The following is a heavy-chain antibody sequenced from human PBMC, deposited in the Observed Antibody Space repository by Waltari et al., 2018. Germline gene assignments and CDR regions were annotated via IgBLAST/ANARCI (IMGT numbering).Heavy chain of an antibody. D-gene: IGHD3-10*01. V-gene: IGHV4-59*01. CDR3: ARGRDTYGSDR. J-gene: IGHJ5*02. CDR1: GGSISSYY. CDR2: IYYSGNT. Sequence: QVQLQESGPGLVKPSETLTLTCTVSGGSISSYYWSWIRQSPGKGLEWIGDIYYSGNTNYNPSLKSRVTISVDTSKNHFSLELSSVTPADTAVYYCARGRDTYGSDRWGQGTLVTVSS.